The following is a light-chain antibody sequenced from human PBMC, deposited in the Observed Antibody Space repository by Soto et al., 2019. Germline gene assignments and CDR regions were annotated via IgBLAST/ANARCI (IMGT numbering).Light chain of an antibody. J-gene: IGLJ1*01. CDR2: KNN. CDR1: SSNIGAGYD. CDR3: QSYDSSLSEYV. Sequence: QPVLTQPPSVSGAPGQRVTISCTGDSSNIGAGYDVHWYQQVPGTAPTLLIYKNNNRPSGVPDRFSGSTSGTSASLAITGLQAEDEADYYCQSYDSSLSEYVFGSGTKVTVL. V-gene: IGLV1-40*01.